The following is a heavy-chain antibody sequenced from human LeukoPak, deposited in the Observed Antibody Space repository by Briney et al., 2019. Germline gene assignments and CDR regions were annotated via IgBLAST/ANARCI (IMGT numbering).Heavy chain of an antibody. J-gene: IGHJ4*02. CDR1: GFTFDDYA. Sequence: PGGSLRLSCAASGFTFDDYAMHWVRQAPGKGLEWVSGISWNSGSIGYADSVKGRFTISRDNAKNSLYLQMNSLRAEDTALYYCAKVGDSSGYGGGDFDYWGQGTLVTVSS. V-gene: IGHV3-9*01. CDR3: AKVGDSSGYGGGDFDY. CDR2: ISWNSGSI. D-gene: IGHD3-22*01.